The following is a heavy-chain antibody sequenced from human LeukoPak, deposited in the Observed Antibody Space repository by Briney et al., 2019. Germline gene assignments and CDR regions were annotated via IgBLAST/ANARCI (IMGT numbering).Heavy chain of an antibody. CDR2: INPNGAVT. D-gene: IGHD4-23*01. CDR1: GYTFSDYF. J-gene: IGHJ5*02. Sequence: GASVKVSCKASGYTFSDYFIHFMRQAPGQGLEWVGLINPNGAVTHYAQKFQGRVTMTEDTSTDTAYMELSSLRSEDTAVYYCATAGMLTVVTPQIWFDPWGQGTLVTVSS. V-gene: IGHV1-46*01. CDR3: ATAGMLTVVTPQIWFDP.